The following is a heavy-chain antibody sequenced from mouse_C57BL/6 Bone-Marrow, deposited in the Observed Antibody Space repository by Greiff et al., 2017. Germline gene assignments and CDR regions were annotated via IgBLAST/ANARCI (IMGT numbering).Heavy chain of an antibody. D-gene: IGHD6-1*01. V-gene: IGHV5-4*03. CDR1: GFTFSSYA. J-gene: IGHJ2*01. Sequence: EVKLMESGGGLVKPGGSLKLSCAASGFTFSSYAMSWVRQTPEKRLEWVATISDGGSYTYYPDNVKGRFTISRDNAKNNLYLQMSQLKSEDTAMYYCARATSDFDYWGQGTTLTVSS. CDR3: ARATSDFDY. CDR2: ISDGGSYT.